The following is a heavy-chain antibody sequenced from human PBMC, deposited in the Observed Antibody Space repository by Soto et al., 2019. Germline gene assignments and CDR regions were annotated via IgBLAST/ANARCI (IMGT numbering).Heavy chain of an antibody. J-gene: IGHJ5*02. CDR1: GYTFTSYY. D-gene: IGHD2-2*02. V-gene: IGHV1-46*01. CDR2: INPSGGST. CDR3: ARTDCSSTSCYTKQQLAQSNWFDP. Sequence: QVQLVQSGAEVKKPGASVKVSCKASGYTFTSYYMHWVRQAPGQGLEWMGIINPSGGSTSYAQKFQGRVTMTRDTSTSTVYMGLSSLRSEDTAVYYCARTDCSSTSCYTKQQLAQSNWFDPWGQGTLVTVSS.